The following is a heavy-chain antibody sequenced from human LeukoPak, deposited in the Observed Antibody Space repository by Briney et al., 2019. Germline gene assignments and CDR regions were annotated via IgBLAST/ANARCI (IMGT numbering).Heavy chain of an antibody. D-gene: IGHD1-26*01. Sequence: ASVTVSCKASGYTFTGYYMHWVRQAPGQGLEWMGWINPNSGGTNYAQKFQGRVTMTRDTSISTAYMELSRLRSDDTAVYYCARDYSGSYWVDYWGQGTLVTVSS. CDR1: GYTFTGYY. CDR2: INPNSGGT. J-gene: IGHJ4*02. CDR3: ARDYSGSYWVDY. V-gene: IGHV1-2*02.